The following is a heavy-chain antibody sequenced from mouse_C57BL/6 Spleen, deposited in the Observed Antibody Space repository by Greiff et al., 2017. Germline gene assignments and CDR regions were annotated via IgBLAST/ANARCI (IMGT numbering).Heavy chain of an antibody. CDR2: IDPANGNT. CDR1: GFNITNTY. V-gene: IGHV14-3*01. J-gene: IGHJ1*03. D-gene: IGHD1-1*01. CDR3: ARTTGGAPGYFDV. Sequence: EVQLQQSVAELVRPGASVKLSCTASGFNITNTYMHWVKQRPEQGLEWIGRIDPANGNTKYAPKFQGKATIPADTSSNTPHLPLSSLTSEDTAIDYWARTTGGAPGYFDVWGTGTTGTVSS.